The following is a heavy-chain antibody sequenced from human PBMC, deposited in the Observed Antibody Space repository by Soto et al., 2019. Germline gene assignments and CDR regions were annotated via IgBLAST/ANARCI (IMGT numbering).Heavy chain of an antibody. V-gene: IGHV3-15*01. J-gene: IGHJ4*02. Sequence: AGGSLRLSCAASGFTFSNAWMSWVRQAPGKGLEWVGRIKSISDGGTTDYAAPVKGRFTISRDDSKNTLYLQMNSLKTEDTAVYFCTTDAAIVWGQGTLVTVSS. CDR2: IKSISDGGTT. CDR1: GFTFSNAW. D-gene: IGHD1-26*01. CDR3: TTDAAIV.